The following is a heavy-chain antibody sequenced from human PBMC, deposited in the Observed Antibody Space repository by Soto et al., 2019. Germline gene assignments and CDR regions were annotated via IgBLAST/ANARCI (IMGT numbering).Heavy chain of an antibody. Sequence: SETLSLTCTVSGGSISSGDYYWSWIRQPPGKGLEWIGYIYYSGSTYYNPSLKSRVTISVDTSKNQFSVKLSSVTAADTAVYYCARGGLPTIFPLYWGQGTLVTVSS. CDR2: IYYSGST. J-gene: IGHJ4*02. CDR3: ARGGLPTIFPLY. V-gene: IGHV4-30-4*01. D-gene: IGHD3-3*01. CDR1: GGSISSGDYY.